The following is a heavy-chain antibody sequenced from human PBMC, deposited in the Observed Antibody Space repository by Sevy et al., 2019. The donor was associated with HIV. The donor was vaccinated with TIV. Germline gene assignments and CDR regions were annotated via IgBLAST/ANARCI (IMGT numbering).Heavy chain of an antibody. CDR2: IYYSGST. Sequence: SETLSLTCTVSGGSISSYYWSWIRQPPGKGLEWIGYIYYSGSTNYNPSLKSRVTISVDTSKNQFSLKLSSVTAADTAVYYCARGYGGAWGISLNWFDPWGQGTLVTVSS. CDR1: GGSISSYY. CDR3: ARGYGGAWGISLNWFDP. V-gene: IGHV4-59*01. J-gene: IGHJ5*02. D-gene: IGHD4-17*01.